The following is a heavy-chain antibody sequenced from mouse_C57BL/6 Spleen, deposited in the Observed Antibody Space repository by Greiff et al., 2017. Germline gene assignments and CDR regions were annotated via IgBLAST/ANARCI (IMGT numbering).Heavy chain of an antibody. CDR3: TACYSSYVSFAY. CDR2: IDPEDGDT. Sequence: EVQLQQSGAELVRPGASVKLSCTASGFNITDYYMHWVKQRPEQGLEWIGRIDPEDGDTESAPKFQGKATMTADTSSNTAYLQLSSLTSEDTAVYYSTACYSSYVSFAYWGQGTLVTVSA. V-gene: IGHV14-1*01. J-gene: IGHJ3*01. D-gene: IGHD2-5*01. CDR1: GFNITDYY.